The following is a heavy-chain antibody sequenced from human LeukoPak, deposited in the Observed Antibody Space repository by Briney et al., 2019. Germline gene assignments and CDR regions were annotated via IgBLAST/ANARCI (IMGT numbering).Heavy chain of an antibody. CDR3: ANSDSSWYNYFDY. CDR2: ISGSGGST. J-gene: IGHJ4*02. V-gene: IGHV3-23*01. Sequence: GGSLRLSCAASGFTFSSYAMSWVRQAPGKGLEWVSAISGSGGSTYYADSVKGRFTISRDNSKNTLYLQMNSLRAEDTAVYYCANSDSSWYNYFDYWGQGTLVTVSS. CDR1: GFTFSSYA. D-gene: IGHD6-13*01.